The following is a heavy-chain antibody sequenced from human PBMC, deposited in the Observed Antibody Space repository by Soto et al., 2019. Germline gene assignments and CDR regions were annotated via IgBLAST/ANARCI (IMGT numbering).Heavy chain of an antibody. CDR2: INPSGGST. D-gene: IGHD3-10*01. Sequence: QVQLVQSGAEVKKPGASVKVSCKASGYTFTSYYMHWVRQAPGQGLEWMGIINPSGGSTSYAQKFRGRVTMTRDTSTSTVYMELSSLRSEDTAVYYCARDSTDVLLWAWGQGTLVTVSS. CDR1: GYTFTSYY. J-gene: IGHJ1*01. CDR3: ARDSTDVLLWA. V-gene: IGHV1-46*01.